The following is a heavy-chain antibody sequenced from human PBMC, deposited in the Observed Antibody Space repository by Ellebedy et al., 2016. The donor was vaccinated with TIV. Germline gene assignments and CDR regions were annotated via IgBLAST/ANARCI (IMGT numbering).Heavy chain of an antibody. CDR2: ISAYNGNT. J-gene: IGHJ4*02. D-gene: IGHD1-26*01. Sequence: ASVKVSCXASGYTFTSYGISWVRQAPGQGLEWMGWISAYNGNTNYAQKLQGRVTMTTDTSTSTAYMELRSLRSDDTAVYYCARLANSGSYYGGGDYWGQGTLVTVSS. CDR1: GYTFTSYG. CDR3: ARLANSGSYYGGGDY. V-gene: IGHV1-18*01.